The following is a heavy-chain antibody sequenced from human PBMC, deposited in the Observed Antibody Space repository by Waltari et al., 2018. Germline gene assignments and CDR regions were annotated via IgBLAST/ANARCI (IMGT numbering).Heavy chain of an antibody. D-gene: IGHD1-26*01. CDR1: GFTFSGYA. CDR3: AKWGGSYWLSPPLSHS. Sequence: EVQLLESGGGLVQPGGSLRLSFAASGFTFSGYAMSWVRQAPGKGLEWVSSISGSGGSTYYADSVKGRFTISRDNSKNTLYLQMNSLRAEDTAVYYCAKWGGSYWLSPPLSHSWGQGTLVTVSS. CDR2: ISGSGGST. V-gene: IGHV3-23*01. J-gene: IGHJ4*02.